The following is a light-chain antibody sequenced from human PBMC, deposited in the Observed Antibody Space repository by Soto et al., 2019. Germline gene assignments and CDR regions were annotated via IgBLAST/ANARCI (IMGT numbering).Light chain of an antibody. CDR3: SSFTSSSTYV. V-gene: IGLV2-18*02. J-gene: IGLJ1*01. Sequence: QSALTQPTSVSGSHGQSVPISCTGTSSDVGSYNRVSWYQQPPGTAPKLMIYEVSNRPSGVPDRFSGSKSGNTASLTISGLQAEDEADYYCSSFTSSSTYVFGTGTKVTVL. CDR1: SSDVGSYNR. CDR2: EVS.